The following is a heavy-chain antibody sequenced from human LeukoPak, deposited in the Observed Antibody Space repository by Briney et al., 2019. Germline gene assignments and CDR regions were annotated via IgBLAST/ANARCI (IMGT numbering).Heavy chain of an antibody. CDR1: GYTFTSYD. V-gene: IGHV1-8*01. D-gene: IGHD3-3*01. CDR3: ARSRTIFGVVIIAYYGMDV. Sequence: ASVKVSCTASGYTFTSYDINWVRQATGQRLEWMGWMNPNSGNTGYAQKFQGRVTMTRNTSISTAYMELSSMRSEDTAVYYCARSRTIFGVVIIAYYGMDVWGQGTTVTVSS. J-gene: IGHJ6*02. CDR2: MNPNSGNT.